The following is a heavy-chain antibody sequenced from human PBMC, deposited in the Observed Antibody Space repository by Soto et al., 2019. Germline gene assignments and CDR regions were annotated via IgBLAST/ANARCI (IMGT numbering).Heavy chain of an antibody. J-gene: IGHJ5*02. Sequence: GGSLSLSCVVPGFTFSRHWMSLVRQAPGKGLEWVANIKQDGSEKYYVDSVKGRFTISRDNAKNSLYLQMNSLRAEDTAVYYCARHPERIAQIGWFDPWGQGTLVTVSS. V-gene: IGHV3-7*01. CDR3: ARHPERIAQIGWFDP. CDR1: GFTFSRHW. D-gene: IGHD6-13*01. CDR2: IKQDGSEK.